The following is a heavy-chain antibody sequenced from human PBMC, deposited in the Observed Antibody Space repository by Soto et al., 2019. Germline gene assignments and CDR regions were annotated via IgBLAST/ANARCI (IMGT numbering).Heavy chain of an antibody. Sequence: ASVKVSCKASGYTFTGYYMHWVRQAPGQGLEWMGWINPNSGGTNYAQKFQGRVTMTRDTSISTAYMELSRLRSDDTAVYYCARDITGQFGGAHNRYAFDIWGQGTMVTVSS. CDR3: ARDITGQFGGAHNRYAFDI. CDR1: GYTFTGYY. CDR2: INPNSGGT. V-gene: IGHV1-2*02. J-gene: IGHJ3*02. D-gene: IGHD1-20*01.